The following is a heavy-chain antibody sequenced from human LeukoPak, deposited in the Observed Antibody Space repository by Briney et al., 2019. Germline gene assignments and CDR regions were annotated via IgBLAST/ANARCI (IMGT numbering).Heavy chain of an antibody. CDR3: ARGQGDYGLQNYYYYYMDV. D-gene: IGHD4-17*01. CDR1: GGSFSGYY. Sequence: SETLSLTCAVYGGSFSGYYWSWIRQPPGKGLEWIGEINHSGSTNYNPSLKSRVTISVDTSKNQFSLKLSSVTAADTAVYYCARGQGDYGLQNYYYYYMDVWGKGTTVTVSS. V-gene: IGHV4-34*01. CDR2: INHSGST. J-gene: IGHJ6*03.